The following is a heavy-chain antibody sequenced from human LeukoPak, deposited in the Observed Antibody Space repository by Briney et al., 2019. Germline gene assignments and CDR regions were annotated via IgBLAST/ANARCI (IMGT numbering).Heavy chain of an antibody. CDR3: AKLETTTMVRGVILDPHNYYYYYYMDV. CDR2: ISGSGGST. J-gene: IGHJ6*03. CDR1: GFTFSSYA. Sequence: GGFLRLSCAASGFTFSSYAMSWVRQAPGKGLEWVSAISGSGGSTYYADSVKGRFTISRDNSKNTLYLQMNSLRAEDTAVYYCAKLETTTMVRGVILDPHNYYYYYYMDVWGKGTTVTVSS. D-gene: IGHD3-10*01. V-gene: IGHV3-23*01.